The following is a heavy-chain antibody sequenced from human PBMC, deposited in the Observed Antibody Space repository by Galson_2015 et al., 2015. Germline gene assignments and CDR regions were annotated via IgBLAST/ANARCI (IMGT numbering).Heavy chain of an antibody. CDR2: INPNSGGT. V-gene: IGHV1-2*06. CDR3: ARDQPLAVADNPPGWFDP. Sequence: SVKVSCKASGYTFTGYYMHWVRQAPGQGLEWMGRINPNSGGTNYAQKFQGRVTMTRDTSISTAYMELSRLRSDDTAVYYCARDQPLAVADNPPGWFDPWGQGTLVTVSS. J-gene: IGHJ5*02. D-gene: IGHD6-19*01. CDR1: GYTFTGYY.